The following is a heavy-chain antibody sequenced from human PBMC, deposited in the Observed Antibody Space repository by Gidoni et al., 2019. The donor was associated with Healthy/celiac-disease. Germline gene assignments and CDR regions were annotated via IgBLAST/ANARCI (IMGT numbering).Heavy chain of an antibody. J-gene: IGHJ6*02. CDR1: GFTFSSYS. CDR2: ISSSSSTI. V-gene: IGHV3-48*02. D-gene: IGHD5-18*01. Sequence: EVQLVESGGGLVQPGGSLRLSCAASGFTFSSYSMNWVRQAPGKGLEWVSYISSSSSTIYYADSVKGRFTISRDNAKNSLYLQMNSLRDEDTAVYYCARDDRIQLWLTYYGMDVWGQGTTVTVSS. CDR3: ARDDRIQLWLTYYGMDV.